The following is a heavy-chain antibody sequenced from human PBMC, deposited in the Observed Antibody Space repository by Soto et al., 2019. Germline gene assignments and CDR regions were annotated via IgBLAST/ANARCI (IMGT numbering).Heavy chain of an antibody. J-gene: IGHJ6*03. CDR3: AKDLGTDDFWSSYYTYYYMEV. V-gene: IGHV3-23*01. CDR2: ISGSVDNT. Sequence: EVQLLESGGGLVQPGGSLRLSCAASGFTFSSYALNWVRQAPGKGLEWVSFISGSVDNTYYADSVKGRFTISRDNSKNTLYLQMNSLRAEDTAVYYCAKDLGTDDFWSSYYTYYYMEVWGKGTTVTVSS. CDR1: GFTFSSYA. D-gene: IGHD3-3*01.